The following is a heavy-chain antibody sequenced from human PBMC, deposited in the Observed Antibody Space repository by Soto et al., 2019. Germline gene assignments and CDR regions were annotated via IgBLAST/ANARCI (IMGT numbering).Heavy chain of an antibody. Sequence: ASVKVSCKASGYTFTGYYMHWVRQAPGQGLEWIGWINPNSGGTNYAQKFQGRVTMTRDTSIDTAYMELSRLKSDDTAVYYCARAHFSSTSCYPSQDPLDIWSQGTMVTVSS. CDR1: GYTFTGYY. V-gene: IGHV1-2*02. D-gene: IGHD2-2*01. CDR2: INPNSGGT. CDR3: ARAHFSSTSCYPSQDPLDI. J-gene: IGHJ3*02.